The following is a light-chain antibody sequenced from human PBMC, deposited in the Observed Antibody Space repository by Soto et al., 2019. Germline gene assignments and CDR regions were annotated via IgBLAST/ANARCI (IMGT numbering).Light chain of an antibody. CDR3: CSYAGSSNWV. J-gene: IGLJ3*02. Sequence: QSALTQPASVSGSPGQSITISCTGTSSDVGSYNLVSWYQHHPGKAPKLMIYEVSKRPSGVSNRFSGSKSGNTASLTISGLQAEDEADYYCCSYAGSSNWVFGGGTKHRP. V-gene: IGLV2-23*02. CDR1: SSDVGSYNL. CDR2: EVS.